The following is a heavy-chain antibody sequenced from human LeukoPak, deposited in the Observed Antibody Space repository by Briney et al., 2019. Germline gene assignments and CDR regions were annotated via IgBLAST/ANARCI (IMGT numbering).Heavy chain of an antibody. CDR2: ISSSSSYI. CDR3: ARHLGGSHDAFDV. CDR1: GFTFSSYS. Sequence: GGSLRLSCAASGFTFSSYSMNWVRQAPGKGLEWVSSISSSSSYIYYADSVKGRFTISRDNSKNTLYLQMNSLRAEDTAVYYCARHLGGSHDAFDVWGQGTMVTVSS. V-gene: IGHV3-21*04. J-gene: IGHJ3*01. D-gene: IGHD2-15*01.